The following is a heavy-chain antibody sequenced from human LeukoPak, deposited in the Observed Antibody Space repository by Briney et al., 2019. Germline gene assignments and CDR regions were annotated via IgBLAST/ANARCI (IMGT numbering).Heavy chain of an antibody. D-gene: IGHD2-8*02. CDR2: LKQDGSDR. CDR1: VSTLNTYW. Sequence: GGSLRLSCAASVSTLNTYWMTWFRQTAGKGLEWVASLKQDGSDRYYVDSVKGRFTISRDNTENSLYLQMNSLRAEDTAVYYCARETRGLVGSYWGRGTLATVSP. V-gene: IGHV3-7*05. J-gene: IGHJ4*02. CDR3: ARETRGLVGSY.